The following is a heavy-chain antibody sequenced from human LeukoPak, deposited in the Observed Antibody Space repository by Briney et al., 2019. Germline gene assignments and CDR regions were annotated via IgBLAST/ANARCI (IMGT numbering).Heavy chain of an antibody. J-gene: IGHJ6*02. Sequence: AASVTVSFTASGDTFSSYAFSWVRQAPGQGLGWMGRIIPIIGIQNYAQKFQGRVSITADKSTNTAYTELSSLRSEDTAVYYCARGLRITLVRGGTTNSYFGMDVWGQGTTVTVSS. CDR3: ARGLRITLVRGGTTNSYFGMDV. D-gene: IGHD3-10*01. CDR2: IIPIIGIQ. CDR1: GDTFSSYA. V-gene: IGHV1-69*04.